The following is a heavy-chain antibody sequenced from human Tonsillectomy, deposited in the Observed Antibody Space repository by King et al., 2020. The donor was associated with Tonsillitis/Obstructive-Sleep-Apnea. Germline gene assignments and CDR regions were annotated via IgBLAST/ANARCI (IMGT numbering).Heavy chain of an antibody. Sequence: QLQESGPGLVKPSETLSLTCTVSGGSISSSIYYWGWVRQPPGKGLEWIGTIYYSGRTYYNPSLENRVTISVETSKNQFSLNLSAVTAADTALYYCARRVTGNTGVFDIWGQGAMVTVSS. CDR2: IYYSGRT. CDR1: GGSISSSIYY. D-gene: IGHD1-1*01. CDR3: ARRVTGNTGVFDI. J-gene: IGHJ3*02. V-gene: IGHV4-39*01.